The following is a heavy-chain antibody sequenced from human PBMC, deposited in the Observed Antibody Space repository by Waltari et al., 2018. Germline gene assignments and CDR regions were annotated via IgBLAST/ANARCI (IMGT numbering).Heavy chain of an antibody. D-gene: IGHD6-19*01. CDR3: AKSNSGWSPGDS. CDR1: GFPFTTHA. J-gene: IGHJ4*02. Sequence: EVQLFESGGGLVQPGGSLRLPCSAFGFPFTTHAMSWVRQAPGKGLEWVSAISGTGYTTHYADSVKGRFTISRDNSKGTLYLQMSSLRADDTALYFCAKSNSGWSPGDSWGQGTLVTVSS. CDR2: ISGTGYTT. V-gene: IGHV3-23*01.